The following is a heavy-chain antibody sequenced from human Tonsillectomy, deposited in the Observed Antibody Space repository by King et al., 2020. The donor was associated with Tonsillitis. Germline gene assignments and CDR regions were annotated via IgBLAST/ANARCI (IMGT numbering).Heavy chain of an antibody. D-gene: IGHD3-10*01. CDR3: ARPGIKSRWFGKFLKGLYFDY. V-gene: IGHV3-7*01. Sequence: VQLVESGGGLVQPGGSLRLSCEASGFTFTDYWMSWVRQAPGKGLEWVANIRQDGTEKNYVDSVEGRFTISRDNAKKSLYLQMNSLRAEDTAVYYCARPGIKSRWFGKFLKGLYFDYWGQGMLVTVSS. CDR2: IRQDGTEK. J-gene: IGHJ4*02. CDR1: GFTFTDYW.